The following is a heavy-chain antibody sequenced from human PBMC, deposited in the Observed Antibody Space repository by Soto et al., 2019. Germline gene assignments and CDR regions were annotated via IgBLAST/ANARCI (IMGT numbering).Heavy chain of an antibody. D-gene: IGHD3-16*01. CDR3: ARDRLTGQYFGS. CDR2: INYSGST. CDR1: GGSINSGSYY. J-gene: IGHJ4*02. Sequence: SETLSLTCTVTGGSINSGSYYWSWIRQHPGKGLEWIGNINYSGSTYYNPSLKSRVIMSVDASQNQFFLKLTSVTAADTAVYYCARDRLTGQYFGSWGQGTLVTVSS. V-gene: IGHV4-31*03.